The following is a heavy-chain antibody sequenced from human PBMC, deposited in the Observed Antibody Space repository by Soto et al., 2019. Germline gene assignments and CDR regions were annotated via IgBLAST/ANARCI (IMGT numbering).Heavy chain of an antibody. D-gene: IGHD4-17*01. V-gene: IGHV3-7*01. CDR1: GFTFSSYW. Sequence: EVQLVESGGGLVQPGGSRRLSCAASGFTFSSYWMSWVRQAPGKGLEWVANIKQDGSEKYYVDSVKGRFTISRDNAKNSLYLQMNSLRAEDTAVYYCARDTKGDYALFWCDYWGQGTLVTVSS. CDR3: ARDTKGDYALFWCDY. J-gene: IGHJ4*02. CDR2: IKQDGSEK.